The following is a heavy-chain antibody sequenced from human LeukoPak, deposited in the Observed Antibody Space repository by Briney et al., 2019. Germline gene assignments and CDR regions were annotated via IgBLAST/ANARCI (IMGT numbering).Heavy chain of an antibody. CDR3: ARGRGSSSWYGAYYFDY. CDR1: GGSFSGYY. V-gene: IGHV4-34*01. J-gene: IGHJ4*02. CDR2: INHSGST. D-gene: IGHD6-13*01. Sequence: SETLSLTCAVYGGSFSGYYWSWIRQPPGKGLEWIGEINHSGSTNYNPSLKSRVTISVDTSKNQFSLKLSSVTAADTAVYYCARGRGSSSWYGAYYFDYWGRGTLVTVSS.